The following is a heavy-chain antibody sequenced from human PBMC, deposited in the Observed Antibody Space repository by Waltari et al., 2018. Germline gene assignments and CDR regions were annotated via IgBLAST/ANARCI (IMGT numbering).Heavy chain of an antibody. V-gene: IGHV4-39*01. CDR2: MSYSGAT. D-gene: IGHD5-12*01. Sequence: QLQLQDSPPGLVEPPETLSLPCSVPCRSITSDRPYRAWLRQSPGQGLEWIGTMSYSGATYSSPSLKSRVTISRDTSKNQLSLTLGSVTAADTAVYYCATYIGASLGTAAFDVWGQGTMVTVSS. CDR3: ATYIGASLGTAAFDV. J-gene: IGHJ3*01. CDR1: CRSITSDRPY.